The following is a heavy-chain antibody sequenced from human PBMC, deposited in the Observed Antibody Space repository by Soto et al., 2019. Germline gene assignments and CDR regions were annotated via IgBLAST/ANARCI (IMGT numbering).Heavy chain of an antibody. CDR1: GYSFTSYW. Sequence: GASLKMTSKRSGYSFTSYWLSWVRQMPGKGLEWMGRIDPSDSYTNYSPSFQGHVTISADKSISTAYLQWSSLKASDTVMYYCARLPITMVRGVAGDYYYGMDVSGQGTTVT. D-gene: IGHD3-10*01. V-gene: IGHV5-10-1*01. CDR2: IDPSDSYT. J-gene: IGHJ6*02. CDR3: ARLPITMVRGVAGDYYYGMDV.